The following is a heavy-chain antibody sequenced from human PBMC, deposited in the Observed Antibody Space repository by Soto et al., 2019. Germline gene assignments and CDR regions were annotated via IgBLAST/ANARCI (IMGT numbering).Heavy chain of an antibody. J-gene: IGHJ4*02. CDR2: IIPIFGTA. D-gene: IGHD5-18*01. CDR3: ASGGGYSYGDVDY. V-gene: IGHV1-69*01. Sequence: QVQLVQSGAEVKKPGSSVKVSCKASGGTFSSYAISWVRQAPGQGLEWRGGIIPIFGTANYAQKFQGRGTMTADESTSTAYRELSSRRSEDTAVEYCASGGGYSYGDVDYWGQGALVTVSS. CDR1: GGTFSSYA.